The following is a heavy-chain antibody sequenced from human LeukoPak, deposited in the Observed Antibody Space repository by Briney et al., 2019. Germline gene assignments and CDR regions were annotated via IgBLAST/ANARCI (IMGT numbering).Heavy chain of an antibody. CDR3: ARDLNYDSSGYYYFDY. CDR1: GYTFTSYY. V-gene: IGHV1-46*01. Sequence: ASVKVSCKASGYTFTSYYMHWVRQAPGQGLEWTGIINPSGGSTSYAQKFQGRVTMTRDTSTSTVYMELSSLRSEDTAVYYCARDLNYDSSGYYYFDYWGQGTLVTVSS. CDR2: INPSGGST. D-gene: IGHD3-22*01. J-gene: IGHJ4*02.